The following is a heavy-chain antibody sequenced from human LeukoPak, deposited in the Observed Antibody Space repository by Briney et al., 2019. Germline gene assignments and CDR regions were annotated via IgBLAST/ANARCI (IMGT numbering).Heavy chain of an antibody. Sequence: GGSLRLSCAASGFTFSSYSMNWVRQAPGKGLEWVSAISGSGGSTYYADSVKGRFTISRDNSKNTLYLQMNSLRAEDTAVYYCAKSQTNLYGFSLDYWGQGTLVTVSS. D-gene: IGHD3-10*01. CDR3: AKSQTNLYGFSLDY. J-gene: IGHJ4*02. CDR2: ISGSGGST. CDR1: GFTFSSYS. V-gene: IGHV3-23*01.